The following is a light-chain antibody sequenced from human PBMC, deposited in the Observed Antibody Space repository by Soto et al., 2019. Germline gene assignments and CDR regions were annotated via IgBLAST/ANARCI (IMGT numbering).Light chain of an antibody. CDR1: NSNIGSNV. CDR3: AAWDDSLNGWV. Sequence: QPVLTQPPSASGTPGQRVTISCSGSNSNIGSNVVNWYQQLPGTAPRLLIYSNNQRPSGVPDRFSGSKSGTSASLAISGLQSGDEADYYCAAWDDSLNGWVFGGGTKLTVL. CDR2: SNN. J-gene: IGLJ3*02. V-gene: IGLV1-44*01.